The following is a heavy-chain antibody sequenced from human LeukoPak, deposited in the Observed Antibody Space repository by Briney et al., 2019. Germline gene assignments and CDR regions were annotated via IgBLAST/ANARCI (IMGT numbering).Heavy chain of an antibody. Sequence: SETLSLTCAVYGGSFSGYYWSWIRQPPGKGLEWIGEINHSGSTNYNPSLKSRVTISVDTSKNQFSLKLSFVTAADTAVYYCARGSSGSYYVIYYYGMDVWGQGTTVTVSS. CDR1: GGSFSGYY. V-gene: IGHV4-34*01. J-gene: IGHJ6*02. CDR3: ARGSSGSYYVIYYYGMDV. CDR2: INHSGST. D-gene: IGHD1-26*01.